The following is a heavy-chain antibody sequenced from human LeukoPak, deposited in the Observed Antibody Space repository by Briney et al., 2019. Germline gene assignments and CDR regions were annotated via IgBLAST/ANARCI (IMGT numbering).Heavy chain of an antibody. Sequence: PSETLSLTCAVYGGSFSGYYWSWIRQPPGKGLEWIGEINHSGSTNYNPSLKSRVTISVDTSKNQFSLKVRSVTAADTAVYYCARTSSTNNWFDPWGQGTLVTVSS. CDR2: INHSGST. V-gene: IGHV4-34*01. CDR3: ARTSSTNNWFDP. J-gene: IGHJ5*02. D-gene: IGHD6-13*01. CDR1: GGSFSGYY.